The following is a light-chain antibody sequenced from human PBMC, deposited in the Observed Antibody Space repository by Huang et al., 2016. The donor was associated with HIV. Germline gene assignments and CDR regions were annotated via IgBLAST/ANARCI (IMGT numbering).Light chain of an antibody. CDR3: QQYDAFPCA. J-gene: IGKJ2*02. CDR2: GAS. Sequence: EVILTQSPGTLSLSPGERATLSCRASPGVSTYLAWYQQKPGQAPRLLIYGASNRATGIPDRFSGSGSGTDFTLTISRLEPEDFAVYFCQQYDAFPCAFGQGTKLEI. CDR1: PGVSTY. V-gene: IGKV3-20*01.